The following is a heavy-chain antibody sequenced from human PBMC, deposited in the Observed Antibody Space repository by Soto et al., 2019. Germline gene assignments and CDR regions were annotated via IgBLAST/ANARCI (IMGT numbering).Heavy chain of an antibody. Sequence: GASVKVSCKVSGYTLTGLSMHWVRQAPGKGLEWMGGFDPKDGETIYAQKFQGRVTMTEDTSTDTAYMELSSLRSENTAVYYCATAGLGQDYWGQGTLVTVSS. CDR3: ATAGLGQDY. CDR2: FDPKDGET. J-gene: IGHJ4*02. V-gene: IGHV1-24*01. CDR1: GYTLTGLS. D-gene: IGHD1-1*01.